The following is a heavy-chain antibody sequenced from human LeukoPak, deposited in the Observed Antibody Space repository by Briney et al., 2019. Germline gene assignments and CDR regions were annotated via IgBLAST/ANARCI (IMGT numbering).Heavy chain of an antibody. D-gene: IGHD1-26*01. Sequence: GGSLRLSCVASGFTFSRFEMNWVRQAPGKGLEWISHISTGTYIAYTDSVKGRFTISRDNAKNSLFLQMNSLRAEDTALYYCASGGIYYGAAFDFWGQGTLVTVSS. CDR2: ISTGTYI. V-gene: IGHV3-21*05. CDR3: ASGGIYYGAAFDF. CDR1: GFTFSRFE. J-gene: IGHJ4*02.